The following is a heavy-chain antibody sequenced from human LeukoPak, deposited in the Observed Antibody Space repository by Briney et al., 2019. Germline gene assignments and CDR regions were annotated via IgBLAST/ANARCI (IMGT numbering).Heavy chain of an antibody. J-gene: IGHJ5*02. V-gene: IGHV3-7*01. Sequence: GGSLRLSCAASGFTFSSYWMSWDRQAPGKGLEWVANIKQDGSEKYYVDSVKGRFTISRDNAKNSLYLQMNSLRAEDTAVYYCARDVTTVTYNWFDPWGQGTLVTVSS. CDR3: ARDVTTVTYNWFDP. CDR2: IKQDGSEK. D-gene: IGHD4-17*01. CDR1: GFTFSSYW.